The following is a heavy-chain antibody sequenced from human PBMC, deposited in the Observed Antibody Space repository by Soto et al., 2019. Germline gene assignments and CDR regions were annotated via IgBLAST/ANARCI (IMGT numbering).Heavy chain of an antibody. J-gene: IGHJ1*01. Sequence: QITLKESGPTLVKPTQTLTLTCTFSGFSLTTDRVGVGWIRQPPGEALEWLAVIYWDDSKTYRPSLESRLTITKYSSKNQVALTMTNRYSLDTATYYCAPAYGGRSLYWGQCTLVTGSS. D-gene: IGHD1-26*01. CDR3: APAYGGRSLY. CDR1: GFSLTTDRVG. CDR2: IYWDDSK. V-gene: IGHV2-5*02.